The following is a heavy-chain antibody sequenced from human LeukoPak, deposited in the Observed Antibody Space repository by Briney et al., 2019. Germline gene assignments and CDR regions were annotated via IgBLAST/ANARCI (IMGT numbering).Heavy chain of an antibody. CDR1: GFIFSSSV. Sequence: GGSLRLSCAASGFIFSSSVMSWVRQAPGKGLEWVSGISISGGNTYYADSVKGRFTISRDNSKNTLYLQMNSLRAEDTAVYYCAKLQWLGTNWFDPWGQGTLVTVSS. J-gene: IGHJ5*02. V-gene: IGHV3-23*01. CDR3: AKLQWLGTNWFDP. D-gene: IGHD6-19*01. CDR2: ISISGGNT.